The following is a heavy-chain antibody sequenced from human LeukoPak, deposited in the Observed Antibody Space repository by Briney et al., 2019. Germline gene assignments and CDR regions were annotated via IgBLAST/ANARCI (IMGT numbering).Heavy chain of an antibody. CDR1: GGSFSGYY. Sequence: SETLSLTCAVYGGSFSGYYWSWLRQPPGKGLEWIGEINHGGSTNYNPSLKSRVTISVDTSKNQFSLKLSSVTAADTAVYYCARGRGGYYSSTSCYYYYGMDVWGQGTTVTVSS. V-gene: IGHV4-34*01. J-gene: IGHJ6*02. CDR2: INHGGST. CDR3: ARGRGGYYSSTSCYYYYGMDV. D-gene: IGHD2-2*01.